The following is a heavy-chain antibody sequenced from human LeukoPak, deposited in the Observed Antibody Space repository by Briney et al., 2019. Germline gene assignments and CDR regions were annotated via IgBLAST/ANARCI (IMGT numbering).Heavy chain of an antibody. Sequence: GGSLRLSCAASGFTVSSNYMSWVRQAPGKGLEWVSVIYSGGSTYYADSVKGRFTISRDNSKNTLYLQMNSLRAEDTAVYYCAKEITMVRGADYWGQGTLVTVSS. D-gene: IGHD3-10*01. V-gene: IGHV3-53*05. CDR1: GFTVSSNY. J-gene: IGHJ4*02. CDR2: IYSGGST. CDR3: AKEITMVRGADY.